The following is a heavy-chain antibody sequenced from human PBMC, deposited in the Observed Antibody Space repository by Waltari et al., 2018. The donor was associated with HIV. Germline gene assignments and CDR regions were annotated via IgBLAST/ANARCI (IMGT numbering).Heavy chain of an antibody. CDR2: INPNSGGT. V-gene: IGHV1-2*02. D-gene: IGHD3-22*01. CDR1: SYTFTVYY. Sequence: VQLVQSGAEAKKPGTPVQVSCQASSYTFTVYYMPWLRTAPGQGLEWMGWINPNSGGTKYAQKFQDRVTMTRDTSISTAYMELSRLRSDDTAVYYCARSITMIVVLIAWGYGMDVWGQGTTVTVSS. J-gene: IGHJ6*02. CDR3: ARSITMIVVLIAWGYGMDV.